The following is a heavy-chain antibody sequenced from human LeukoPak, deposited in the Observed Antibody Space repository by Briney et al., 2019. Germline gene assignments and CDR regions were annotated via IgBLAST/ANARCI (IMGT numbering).Heavy chain of an antibody. V-gene: IGHV1-3*03. CDR2: INAGNGNT. J-gene: IGHJ4*02. CDR1: GYTFIGYY. Sequence: GASVKVSCKASGYTFIGYYMHWVRQAPGQRLEWMGWINAGNGNTKYSQELQGRVTITRDTSASTAYMELSSLRSEDMAVYYCARNGDYGDDYWGQGTLVTVSS. CDR3: ARNGDYGDDY. D-gene: IGHD3-16*01.